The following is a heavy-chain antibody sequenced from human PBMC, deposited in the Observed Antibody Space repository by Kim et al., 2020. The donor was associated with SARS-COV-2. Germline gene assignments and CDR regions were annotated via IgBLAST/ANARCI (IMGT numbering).Heavy chain of an antibody. J-gene: IGHJ5*02. D-gene: IGHD2-2*01. CDR1: GFTFSSYA. CDR2: ISGSGGST. CDR3: AKDPNSNCSSTSCSTTGFDP. Sequence: GGSLRLSCAASGFTFSSYAMSWVRQAPGKGLEWVSAISGSGGSTYYADSVKGRFTISRDNSKNTLYLQMNSLRAEDTAVYYCAKDPNSNCSSTSCSTTGFDPWGQGTLVTVSS. V-gene: IGHV3-23*01.